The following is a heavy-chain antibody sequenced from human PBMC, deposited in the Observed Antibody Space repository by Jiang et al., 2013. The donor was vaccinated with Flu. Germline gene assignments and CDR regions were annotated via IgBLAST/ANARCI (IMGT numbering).Heavy chain of an antibody. CDR2: INPDSGGT. J-gene: IGHJ4*02. D-gene: IGHD5-12*01. CDR3: AREGSLSKYSGYDSNDFDY. V-gene: IGHV1-2*02. Sequence: MGWINPDSGGTNYAQKFQGRVTMTRDTSISTAYMELSRLRSDDTAVYYCAREGSLSKYSGYDSNDFDYWGQGTLVTVSS.